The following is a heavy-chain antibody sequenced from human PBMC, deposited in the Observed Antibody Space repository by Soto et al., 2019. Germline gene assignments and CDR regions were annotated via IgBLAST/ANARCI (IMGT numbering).Heavy chain of an antibody. V-gene: IGHV5-51*01. Sequence: GESLKISCNGSGYSFTSYWIGWVRQMPGKGLEWMGIIYPGDSDTRYSPSFQGQVTISADKSISTAYLQWSSLKASDTAMYYCARLSGCSSTSCYTHMDVWGQGTTVTVSS. D-gene: IGHD2-2*02. CDR2: IYPGDSDT. CDR3: ARLSGCSSTSCYTHMDV. CDR1: GYSFTSYW. J-gene: IGHJ6*02.